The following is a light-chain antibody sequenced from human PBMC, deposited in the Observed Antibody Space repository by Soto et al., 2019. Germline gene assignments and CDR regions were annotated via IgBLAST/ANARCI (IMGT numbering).Light chain of an antibody. CDR2: EAF. CDR3: CSYAGSNTVV. Sequence: QSALTQPASVSGSPGQSITVSCTGTSTDIGIYKLVSWYRQYPGQAPQVLIYEAFKRPSGISNRFSGSKSGNTASLTISGLQAEDEADYYCCSYAGSNTVVFGGGTKLTVL. J-gene: IGLJ2*01. CDR1: STDIGIYKL. V-gene: IGLV2-23*01.